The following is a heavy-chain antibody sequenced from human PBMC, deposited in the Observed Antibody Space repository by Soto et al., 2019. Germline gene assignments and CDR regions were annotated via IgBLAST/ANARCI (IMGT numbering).Heavy chain of an antibody. CDR1: GFTFDDYA. J-gene: IGHJ6*02. Sequence: VQLVESGGGLVQPGRSLRLSCAASGFTFDDYAMHWVRQAPGKGLEWVSGISWNSGSIGYADSVKGRFTISRDNAKNSLYLQMNSLRAEDTALYYCAKAYSPYCSGGSCYSNYYYGMDVWGQGTTVTVSS. CDR3: AKAYSPYCSGGSCYSNYYYGMDV. D-gene: IGHD2-15*01. CDR2: ISWNSGSI. V-gene: IGHV3-9*01.